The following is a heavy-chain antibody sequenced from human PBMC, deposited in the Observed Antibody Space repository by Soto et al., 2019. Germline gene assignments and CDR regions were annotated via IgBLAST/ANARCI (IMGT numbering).Heavy chain of an antibody. J-gene: IGHJ4*02. V-gene: IGHV4-31*03. CDR3: AGYRPSGSWCKFDY. CDR2: IYFNGST. Sequence: QVLFQESGPRLMKASETLSLTCSVSGLTISSASYYWSWIRQHPGKGLEWVGNIYFNGSTYYSPALKSRVTLWLDTSKNQRSLRLPSVTAADTAVYYCAGYRPSGSWCKFDYWGRGTVVTVSS. CDR1: GLTISSASYY. D-gene: IGHD6-13*01.